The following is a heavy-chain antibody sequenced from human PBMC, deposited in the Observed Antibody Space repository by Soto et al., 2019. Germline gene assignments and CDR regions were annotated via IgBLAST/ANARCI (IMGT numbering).Heavy chain of an antibody. Sequence: EVQLLESGGGLVQPGGSLRLSCAASGFTFSNYAVTWVRQAPGKGLEWVSTISGSGGSTYYADSVKGRFTISRDNSQNTLYLQMNSLRAEDTAVYYCANGRGSSWYEIDYWGQGTLVTVSS. J-gene: IGHJ4*02. CDR2: ISGSGGST. CDR3: ANGRGSSWYEIDY. CDR1: GFTFSNYA. D-gene: IGHD6-13*01. V-gene: IGHV3-23*01.